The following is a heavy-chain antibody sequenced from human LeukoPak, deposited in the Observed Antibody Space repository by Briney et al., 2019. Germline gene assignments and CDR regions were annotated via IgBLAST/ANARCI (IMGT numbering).Heavy chain of an antibody. CDR2: INPSGGST. CDR3: AGNYYGSGTPGRYFDY. CDR1: GYTFTSYY. V-gene: IGHV1-46*01. D-gene: IGHD3-10*01. Sequence: GASVKVSCKASGYTFTSYYMHWVRQAPGQGLEWMGIINPSGGSTSYAQKFQGRVTMTRDTSTSTVYMELSSLRSEDTAVYYCAGNYYGSGTPGRYFDYWGQGTLVTVSS. J-gene: IGHJ4*02.